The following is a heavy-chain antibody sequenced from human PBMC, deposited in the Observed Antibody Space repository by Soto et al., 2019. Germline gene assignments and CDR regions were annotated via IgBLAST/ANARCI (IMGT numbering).Heavy chain of an antibody. V-gene: IGHV4-30-4*01. J-gene: IGHJ6*02. CDR3: ARGPQRGDYYYYYGMDV. CDR2: IYYSGST. D-gene: IGHD3-10*01. Sequence: SETLSLTCTVSGGSISSGDYYWSWIRQPPGKGLEWIGYIYYSGSTYYKPSLKSRVTISVDTSKNQFSLKLSSVTAADTAVYYCARGPQRGDYYYYYGMDVWGQGTTVTVPS. CDR1: GGSISSGDYY.